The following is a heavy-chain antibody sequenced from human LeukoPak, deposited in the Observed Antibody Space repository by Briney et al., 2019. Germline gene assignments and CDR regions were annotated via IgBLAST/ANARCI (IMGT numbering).Heavy chain of an antibody. Sequence: PGGSLRLSCAASGFTFSSYWINWVRQAPGKGLEWVANIKEDGSAKYYVASVKGRFTISRDNAENSLSLQMNSLRAEDSAVYYCSRGNNWAFDFRGQGTLVTVSS. J-gene: IGHJ4*02. CDR1: GFTFSSYW. V-gene: IGHV3-7*01. CDR2: IKEDGSAK. CDR3: SRGNNWAFDF. D-gene: IGHD5-24*01.